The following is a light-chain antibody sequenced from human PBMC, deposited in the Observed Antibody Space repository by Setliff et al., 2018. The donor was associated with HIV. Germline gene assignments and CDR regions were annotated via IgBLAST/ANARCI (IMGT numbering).Light chain of an antibody. CDR2: DFS. Sequence: QSALTQPASVSGSPGQSITISCTGTSSDIAIYNFVSWYQHHPGKAPKLIIYDFSNRPSGVSNRFSGSKSGNTASLTISGLQAEDEADYYCSSYTSSSTLVFGTGTKVTVL. V-gene: IGLV2-14*03. CDR1: SSDIAIYNF. CDR3: SSYTSSSTLV. J-gene: IGLJ1*01.